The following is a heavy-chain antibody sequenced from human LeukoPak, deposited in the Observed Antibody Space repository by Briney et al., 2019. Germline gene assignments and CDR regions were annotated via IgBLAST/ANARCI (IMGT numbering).Heavy chain of an antibody. Sequence: PSETLSLTCAVDGGSFSGYYWSWIRQPPGKGLEWIGEINHSGSTNYNPSLKSRVTISVDTSKNQFSLKLSSVTAADTAVYYCASLGDPTATTKHTWRFDYWGQGTLVTVSS. CDR2: INHSGST. J-gene: IGHJ4*02. V-gene: IGHV4-34*01. D-gene: IGHD4-17*01. CDR3: ASLGDPTATTKHTWRFDY. CDR1: GGSFSGYY.